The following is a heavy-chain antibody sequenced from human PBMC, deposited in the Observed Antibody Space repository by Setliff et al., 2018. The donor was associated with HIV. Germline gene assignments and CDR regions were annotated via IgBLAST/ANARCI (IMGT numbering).Heavy chain of an antibody. CDR1: GFTFSDYW. D-gene: IGHD3-22*01. CDR2: INQDGSAK. CDR3: ARTGIDNYDYMDV. V-gene: IGHV3-7*03. J-gene: IGHJ6*03. Sequence: PGGSLRLSCAASGFTFSDYWMTWFRQAPGKGLEWVANINQDGSAKYYVDSVKGRFTISRDNAKKSLYVQMNSLRAEDTAVYYCARTGIDNYDYMDVWGKGTTVTVS.